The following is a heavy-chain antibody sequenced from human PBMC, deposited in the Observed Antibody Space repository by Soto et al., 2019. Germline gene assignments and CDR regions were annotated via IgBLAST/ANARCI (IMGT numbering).Heavy chain of an antibody. Sequence: QVQLVQSGAEVKKPGSSVKVSCKASGGTFSSYAISWVRQAPGQGLEWMGGIIPIFGTANYAQKFQGRVTITADESTSTAYMELSSLRSEDTAVYYCARDPYYYDSSGYYYYYGMDVWGQGTTATVSS. V-gene: IGHV1-69*01. CDR1: GGTFSSYA. CDR2: IIPIFGTA. D-gene: IGHD3-22*01. J-gene: IGHJ6*02. CDR3: ARDPYYYDSSGYYYYYGMDV.